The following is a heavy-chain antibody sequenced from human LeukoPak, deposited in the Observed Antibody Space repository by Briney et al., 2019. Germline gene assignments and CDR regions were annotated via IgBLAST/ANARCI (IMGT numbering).Heavy chain of an antibody. CDR3: AKNYYGSGSVGY. Sequence: QPGGSLRLSCAASGFTFSSYAMTWVRQAPGKGLEWVAFIRYDGSNKYYADSVKGRFTISRDNSKNTLYLQMNSLRAEDTAVYYCAKNYYGSGSVGYWGQGTLVTVSS. D-gene: IGHD3-10*01. J-gene: IGHJ4*02. CDR2: IRYDGSNK. CDR1: GFTFSSYA. V-gene: IGHV3-30*02.